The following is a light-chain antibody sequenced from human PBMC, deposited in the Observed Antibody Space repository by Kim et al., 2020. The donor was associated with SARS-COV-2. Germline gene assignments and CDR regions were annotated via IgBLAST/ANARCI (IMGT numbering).Light chain of an antibody. CDR1: QSVISIN. CDR2: GAY. V-gene: IGKV3-20*01. CDR3: QQYGNSPST. Sequence: PEEITATSCRASQSVISINLAWYQQKPGQAPRLLISGAYHRATGIPARFSGSGSGTDFTLTISRLEPEDFAVYHCQQYGNSPSTFGQGTKVDIK. J-gene: IGKJ1*01.